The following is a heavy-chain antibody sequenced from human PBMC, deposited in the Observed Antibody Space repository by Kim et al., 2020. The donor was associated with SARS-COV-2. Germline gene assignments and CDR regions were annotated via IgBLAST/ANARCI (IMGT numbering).Heavy chain of an antibody. CDR2: ISYDGSNK. J-gene: IGHJ6*01. V-gene: IGHV3-30*18. Sequence: GGSLRLSCAASAFTFSSYGMHWVRQAPGKGLEWVAVISYDGSNKYYADSVKGRFTISRDNSKKTLYLQMNSLRAEDTAVYYCAKDNYYGSGRPYYYYGM. D-gene: IGHD3-10*01. CDR3: AKDNYYGSGRPYYYYGM. CDR1: AFTFSSYG.